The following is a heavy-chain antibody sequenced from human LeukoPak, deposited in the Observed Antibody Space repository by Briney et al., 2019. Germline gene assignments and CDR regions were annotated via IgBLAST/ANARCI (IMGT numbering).Heavy chain of an antibody. CDR1: GGSIITYY. D-gene: IGHD1-1*01. CDR3: ARWNEGLDY. CDR2: IYYSGST. J-gene: IGHJ4*02. V-gene: IGHV4-59*01. Sequence: SESLSLTCTVSGGSIITYYWSWIRQPPGKGLEWLGYIYYSGSTNYSPSRTSPVTISVDPSKNQFSLKLSSVTAADRAVYYCARWNEGLDYWGQGTLVTVSS.